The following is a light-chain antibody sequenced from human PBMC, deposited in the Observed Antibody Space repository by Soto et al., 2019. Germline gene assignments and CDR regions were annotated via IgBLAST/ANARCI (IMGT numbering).Light chain of an antibody. CDR2: EVS. J-gene: IGLJ1*01. CDR3: SSYTGSSTPYV. V-gene: IGLV2-14*01. Sequence: QSALTQSASVSGSPGQSITISCTGTSSDIGAYNYVSWYQQHPGKAPKLMIYEVSNRPSGVSNRFSGSKSGNTASLTISGLQDEDEADYYCSSYTGSSTPYVFGTGTKVT. CDR1: SSDIGAYNY.